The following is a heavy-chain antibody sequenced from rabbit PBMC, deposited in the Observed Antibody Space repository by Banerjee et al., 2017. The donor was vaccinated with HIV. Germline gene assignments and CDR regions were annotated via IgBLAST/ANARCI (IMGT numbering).Heavy chain of an antibody. J-gene: IGHJ4*01. CDR2: INSSSRNV. V-gene: IGHV1S45*01. CDR1: GFSFSNTSV. D-gene: IGHD4-1*01. Sequence: GWLVVFGGDLAPLEGVLTLACPACGFSFSNTSVMCWVRQAPGKGLEWIGCINSSSRNVVCASWATGRFTICISSSTTVNLQMTSLTGAGTAPYLCARDLAGVPRWNFNLWGQGTLVPVS. CDR3: ARDLAGVPRWNFNL.